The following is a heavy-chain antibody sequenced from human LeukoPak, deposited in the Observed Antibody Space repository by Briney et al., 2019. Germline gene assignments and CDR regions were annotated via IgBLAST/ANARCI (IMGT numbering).Heavy chain of an antibody. Sequence: GESLKISCKGSGYRFTTNWIGWVRQMPGKGLEGMGIIYPGDSDIRYNPSFQGQVTISADKSISTAYLQWRSLKASDTAMYYCARRAGDSVTKRAFDFWGQGTMVTVSS. J-gene: IGHJ3*01. D-gene: IGHD4-17*01. V-gene: IGHV5-51*01. CDR3: ARRAGDSVTKRAFDF. CDR1: GYRFTTNW. CDR2: IYPGDSDI.